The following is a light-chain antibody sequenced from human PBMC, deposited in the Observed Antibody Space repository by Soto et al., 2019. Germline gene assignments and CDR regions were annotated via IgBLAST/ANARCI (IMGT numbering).Light chain of an antibody. Sequence: QSALTQPPSASGSPGQSVTISCTGTSSDIGGFRYVSWYRQYPGKAPKLLIYGVTQRPSGVPDRFSGSKSGNTASLTVSGVQAEDEDDYYCSSYEGMNNSLVFGTGTKLPVL. J-gene: IGLJ1*01. CDR2: GVT. CDR1: SSDIGGFRY. V-gene: IGLV2-8*01. CDR3: SSYEGMNNSLV.